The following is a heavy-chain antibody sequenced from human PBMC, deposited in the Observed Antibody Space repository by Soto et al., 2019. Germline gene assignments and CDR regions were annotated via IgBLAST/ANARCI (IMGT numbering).Heavy chain of an antibody. Sequence: SETLSLTCAVYGGSFSGYYWSWIRQPPGKGLEWIGEINHSGSTNYNPSLKSRVTISVDTSKNQFSLKLSSVTAADTAVYYCARTTKQEADYDILTGALYYYYYMDVWGKGTTVTVSS. V-gene: IGHV4-34*01. CDR3: ARTTKQEADYDILTGALYYYYYMDV. CDR1: GGSFSGYY. D-gene: IGHD3-9*01. J-gene: IGHJ6*03. CDR2: INHSGST.